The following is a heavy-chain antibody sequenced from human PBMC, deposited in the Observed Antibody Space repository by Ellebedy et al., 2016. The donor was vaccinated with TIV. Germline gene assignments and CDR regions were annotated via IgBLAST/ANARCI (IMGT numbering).Heavy chain of an antibody. J-gene: IGHJ4*02. V-gene: IGHV4-34*01. D-gene: IGHD5-18*01. CDR3: ARGGTFSHGLWYFDY. CDR1: GGSFSGYY. CDR2: INHSGNT. Sequence: GSLRLSCAVYGGSFSGYYWSWIRQPPGKGLEWIGEINHSGNTNYNPSLKSRVTISVDTSKNQFSLNLNSVTAADTAADYCARGGTFSHGLWYFDYWGQGTLVTVSS.